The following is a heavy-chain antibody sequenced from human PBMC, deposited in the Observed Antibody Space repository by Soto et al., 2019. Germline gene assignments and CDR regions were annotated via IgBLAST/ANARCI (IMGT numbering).Heavy chain of an antibody. CDR3: AVVVVPAAIRRYYYGMDV. Sequence: ASVKVSCKASGYAFTSYDINWVRQATGQGLEWMGWMNPNSGNTGYAQKFQGRVTMTRNTSISTAYMELSSLRSEDTAVYYCAVVVVPAAIRRYYYGMDVWGQGTTVTVS. V-gene: IGHV1-8*01. CDR2: MNPNSGNT. J-gene: IGHJ6*02. CDR1: GYAFTSYD. D-gene: IGHD2-2*02.